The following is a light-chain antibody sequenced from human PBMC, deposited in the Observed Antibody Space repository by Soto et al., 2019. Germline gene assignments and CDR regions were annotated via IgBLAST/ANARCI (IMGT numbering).Light chain of an antibody. CDR1: KIGRKS. CDR3: QVWDSSSDHVV. Sequence: SYELTQPPSVSEAPGKTARITCGGNKIGRKSVHWYQQKPGQAPVLVIYYDSDRPSGIPERFSGSNSGNTATLTISRVEAGDEADYYCQVWDSSSDHVVFGGGTKVTVL. J-gene: IGLJ2*01. CDR2: YDS. V-gene: IGLV3-21*04.